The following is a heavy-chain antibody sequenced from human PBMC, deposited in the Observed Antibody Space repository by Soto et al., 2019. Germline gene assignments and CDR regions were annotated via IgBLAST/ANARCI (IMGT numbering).Heavy chain of an antibody. Sequence: GGSLRLSCAASGFTFSSYAMHWVRQAPGKGLEWVAVISYDGSNKYYADSVKGRFTISRDNSKNTLYLQMNSLRAEDTAVYYCARDTYYYDSSGLFDYWGQGTLVTVSS. CDR2: ISYDGSNK. V-gene: IGHV3-30-3*01. J-gene: IGHJ4*02. CDR1: GFTFSSYA. D-gene: IGHD3-22*01. CDR3: ARDTYYYDSSGLFDY.